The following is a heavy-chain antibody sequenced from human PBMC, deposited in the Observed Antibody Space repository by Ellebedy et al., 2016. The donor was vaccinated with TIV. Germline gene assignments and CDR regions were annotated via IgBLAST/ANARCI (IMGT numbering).Heavy chain of an antibody. CDR3: AKDLRGREDL. V-gene: IGHV3-74*01. Sequence: GGSLRLSCATSGFTFNKYWMHWVRQVPGKGLVWVSRTNQDATIRDYADSVKGRFKIDRDSTTLFLQMNSLRVEDTAIYYCAKDLRGREDLWGQGTLVTVSS. J-gene: IGHJ5*02. CDR2: TNQDATIR. D-gene: IGHD1-26*01. CDR1: GFTFNKYW.